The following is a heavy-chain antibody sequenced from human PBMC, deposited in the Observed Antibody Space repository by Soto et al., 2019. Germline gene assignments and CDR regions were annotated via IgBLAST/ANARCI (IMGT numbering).Heavy chain of an antibody. J-gene: IGHJ4*02. CDR1: GYTFTGYG. D-gene: IGHD3-22*01. CDR3: GRSNYYDSLDH. V-gene: IGHV1-18*04. CDR2: ISGYNGDT. Sequence: ASVKVSCKASGYTFTGYGISWMRQAPGQELEWMGRISGYNGDTNYAPKVQGRVTMTSDKSTSTAYMELRSLTSDDTAVYYCGRSNYYDSLDHWGQGTLVTVSS.